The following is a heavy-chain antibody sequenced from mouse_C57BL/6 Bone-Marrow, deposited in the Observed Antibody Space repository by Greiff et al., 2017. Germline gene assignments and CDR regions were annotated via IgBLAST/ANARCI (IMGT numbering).Heavy chain of an antibody. CDR3: TRRGWLRLSYFVY. V-gene: IGHV1-5*01. J-gene: IGHJ2*01. D-gene: IGHD3-2*02. CDR1: GYTFTIYW. CDR2: IYPGNSDT. Sequence: VQLQQSGTVLARPGASVKMSCKTSGYTFTIYWMHWVKQRPGQGLEWIGAIYPGNSDTSYNQKFKGKAKLTAVTSASTAYMELSSLTNEDSAVYYCTRRGWLRLSYFVYWGQGTTLTVSS.